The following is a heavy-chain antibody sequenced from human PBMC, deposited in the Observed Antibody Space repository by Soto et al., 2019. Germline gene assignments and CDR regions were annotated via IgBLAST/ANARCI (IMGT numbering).Heavy chain of an antibody. Sequence: QVQLVQSGAEVKKPGSSVKVSCKASGGTFSSYTISWVRQAPGQGLEWMGRIIPILGIANYAQKFQGRVTITADKSTSTAYMELSSLRSEDTAVYYCARDPSTWEHRLKRRWFDPWGQGTLVTVSS. CDR3: ARDPSTWEHRLKRRWFDP. CDR1: GGTFSSYT. V-gene: IGHV1-69*08. D-gene: IGHD1-26*01. CDR2: IIPILGIA. J-gene: IGHJ5*02.